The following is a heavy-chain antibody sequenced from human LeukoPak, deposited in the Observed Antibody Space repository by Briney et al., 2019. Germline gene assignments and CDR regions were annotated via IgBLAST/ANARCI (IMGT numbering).Heavy chain of an antibody. CDR3: ARSWAGMYYPFYYFDY. CDR2: INHRGST. D-gene: IGHD2-8*01. J-gene: IGHJ4*02. Sequence: KASETLSLTCAVYGDSFSGYYWSWIRQPPGKGLEWIAEINHRGSTHYNPSLKSRVNISADTSKSQFSLNLDSVTAADTAVYYCARSWAGMYYPFYYFDYWGQGSLVTVSS. V-gene: IGHV4-34*01. CDR1: GDSFSGYY.